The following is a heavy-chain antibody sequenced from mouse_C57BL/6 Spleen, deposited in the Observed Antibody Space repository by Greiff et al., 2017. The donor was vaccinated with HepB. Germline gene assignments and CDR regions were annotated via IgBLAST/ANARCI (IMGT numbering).Heavy chain of an antibody. D-gene: IGHD1-1*01. CDR3: ARQGGYYGSSYDWYFDV. CDR2: ISGGGGNT. V-gene: IGHV5-9*01. J-gene: IGHJ1*03. CDR1: GFTFSSYT. Sequence: DVMLVESGGGLVKPGGSLKLSCAASGFTFSSYTMSWVRQTPEKRLEWVATISGGGGNTYYPDSVKGRFTISRDNAKNTLYLQMSSLRSEDTALYYCARQGGYYGSSYDWYFDVWGTGTTVTVSS.